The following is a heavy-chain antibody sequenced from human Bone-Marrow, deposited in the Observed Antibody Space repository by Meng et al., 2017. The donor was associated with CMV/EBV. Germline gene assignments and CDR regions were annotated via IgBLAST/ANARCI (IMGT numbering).Heavy chain of an antibody. CDR1: GYTITGYY. J-gene: IGHJ4*02. CDR2: INPNSGGT. V-gene: IGHV1-2*02. Sequence: CKASGYTITGYYMHWVRQAPGQGPEWMGWINPNSGGTNYAQKFQGRVTMTRDTSISTAYMELSRLRSDDTAVYYCAGNNETAMVCGYWGQGTLVTVSS. CDR3: AGNNETAMVCGY. D-gene: IGHD5-18*01.